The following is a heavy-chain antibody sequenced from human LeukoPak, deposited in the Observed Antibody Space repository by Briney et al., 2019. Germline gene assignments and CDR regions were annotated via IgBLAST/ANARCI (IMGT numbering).Heavy chain of an antibody. CDR3: ARVVRGYRCGYVGVLDY. J-gene: IGHJ4*02. CDR2: IITIFGTA. CDR1: LVTSSSYV. D-gene: IGHD5-18*01. V-gene: IGHV1-69*06. Sequence: SLKVSSEASLVTSSSYVVTSGRQAPGHELEWMGGIITIFGTANSAQKFHGRVTITADKSTSTAYMELSSLRSEVRAVYYCARVVRGYRCGYVGVLDYWGQGTLVTVFS.